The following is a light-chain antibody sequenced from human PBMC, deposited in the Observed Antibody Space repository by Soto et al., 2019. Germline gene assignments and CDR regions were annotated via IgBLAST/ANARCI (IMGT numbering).Light chain of an antibody. CDR1: QGIGDT. CDR2: DTS. V-gene: IGKV3-20*01. J-gene: IGKJ5*01. Sequence: EIVLTQSPPTLSVSPGEGATLSCRASQGIGDTLAWYQNKPGQTPRLLIYDTSTRATGISDRFSGSGSGTDFTLTISRLEPEDFAVYYCQHYVSPPITFGQGTRLEIK. CDR3: QHYVSPPIT.